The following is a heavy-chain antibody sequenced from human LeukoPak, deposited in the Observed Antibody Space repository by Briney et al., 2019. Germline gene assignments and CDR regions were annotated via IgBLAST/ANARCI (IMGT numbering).Heavy chain of an antibody. V-gene: IGHV3-30-3*01. CDR2: ISLDGSTE. CDR1: GFTFSRHW. Sequence: GGSLRLSCAASGFTFSRHWMYWVRQAPGKGLEWVSIISLDGSTEFYADSVKGRFTISRDTASNTMHLEMNNLRIEDTAVYYCMRDYMGWFDPWGQGSLVTVSS. D-gene: IGHD3-10*01. J-gene: IGHJ5*02. CDR3: MRDYMGWFDP.